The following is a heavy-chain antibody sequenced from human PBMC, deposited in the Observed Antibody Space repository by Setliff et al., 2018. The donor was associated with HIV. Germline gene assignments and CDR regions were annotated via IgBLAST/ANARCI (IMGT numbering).Heavy chain of an antibody. V-gene: IGHV4-39*01. CDR1: GGSTRTSGYY. J-gene: IGHJ3*02. D-gene: IGHD3-10*01. CDR3: ATSAESGFGIHWGVFNI. Sequence: NPSETLSLTCTVSGGSTRTSGYYWGWIRQPPGKGREWIGSIYSSGSTYYNPSLKSRVSISVDTSKNQFSLKLRSVTAADTAVHYCATSAESGFGIHWGVFNIWGQGTRVTVS. CDR2: IYSSGST.